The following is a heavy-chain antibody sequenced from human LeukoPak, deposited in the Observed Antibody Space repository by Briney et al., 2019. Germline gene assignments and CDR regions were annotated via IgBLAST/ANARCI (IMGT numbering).Heavy chain of an antibody. Sequence: GGSLRLSCPASGFTFSSYWMHWLRQAPGKGLEWVSGISGSGAKTDFSDSVKGRFTISRDNSKNTLYLQMSSLRAEDTAVYYCAKGPRERLYGTYYGLYVWGEGTTVTVSS. CDR3: AKGPRERLYGTYYGLYV. D-gene: IGHD2-8*01. J-gene: IGHJ6*04. CDR1: GFTFSSYW. CDR2: ISGSGAKT. V-gene: IGHV3-23*01.